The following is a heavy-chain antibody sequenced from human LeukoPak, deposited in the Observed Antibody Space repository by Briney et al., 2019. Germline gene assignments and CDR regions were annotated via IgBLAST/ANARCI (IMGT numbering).Heavy chain of an antibody. Sequence: SETLSLTCTVSGGSISNSSYYWGWIRQPPGKGLESIASIYYGGKTYYKPSVKSRVTISVDTSKNQFSLKLNSVTAADTAVYYCATDPTYDSSGHPLDYWGQGILVTVSS. V-gene: IGHV4-39*01. D-gene: IGHD3-22*01. CDR3: ATDPTYDSSGHPLDY. CDR1: GGSISNSSYY. J-gene: IGHJ4*02. CDR2: IYYGGKT.